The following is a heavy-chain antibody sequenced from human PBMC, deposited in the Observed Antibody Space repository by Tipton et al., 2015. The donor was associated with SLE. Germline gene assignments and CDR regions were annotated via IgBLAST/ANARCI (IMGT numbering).Heavy chain of an antibody. CDR3: ARVTDYYGSGSYYNGFFDY. J-gene: IGHJ4*02. CDR2: IYYSGST. CDR1: GGSFSGYY. D-gene: IGHD3-10*01. Sequence: TLSLTCAVYGGSFSGYYWSWIRQPPGKGLEWIGYIYYSGSTYYNSSLKSRVTISVDTSKNQFSLKLRSVTAADTAVYYCARVTDYYGSGSYYNGFFDYWGQGTLVTVSS. V-gene: IGHV4-34*09.